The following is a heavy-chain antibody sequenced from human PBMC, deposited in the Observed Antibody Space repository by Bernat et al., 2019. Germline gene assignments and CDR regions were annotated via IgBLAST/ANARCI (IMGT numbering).Heavy chain of an antibody. V-gene: IGHV3-33*01. CDR1: GFTFTTYG. J-gene: IGHJ4*02. Sequence: QVQLVESGGGVVQPGTSLTLSCATSGFTFTTYGIHWVRQAPGKGREWVAVIWSDGNNKYYVDSVKGRFTISRDNSESTVYLQMNNLRAEDTAVYYCARDTDGSCHYDQFDYWGQGTLVTVSS. CDR3: ARDTDGSCHYDQFDY. CDR2: IWSDGNNK. D-gene: IGHD3-22*01.